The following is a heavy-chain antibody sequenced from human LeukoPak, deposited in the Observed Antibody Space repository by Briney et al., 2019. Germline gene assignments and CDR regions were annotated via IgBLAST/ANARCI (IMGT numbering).Heavy chain of an antibody. D-gene: IGHD2-21*02. J-gene: IGHJ4*01. Sequence: PGWSLRLSCAAAGFTFSRFGMHWGRQAPGKGLEWEAVILVDGSSTYYADSVKGRFTISRDNSKNMLYLQMNSLRVEDTGVYFCARDSAPYCGGDCYFDYWGHGTLVTVSS. CDR1: GFTFSRFG. V-gene: IGHV3-33*01. CDR2: ILVDGSST. CDR3: ARDSAPYCGGDCYFDY.